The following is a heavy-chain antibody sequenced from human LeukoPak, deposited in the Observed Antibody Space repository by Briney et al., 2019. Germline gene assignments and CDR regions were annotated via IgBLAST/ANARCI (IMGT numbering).Heavy chain of an antibody. V-gene: IGHV3-30*18. CDR2: TSYDGSNK. CDR1: GFTFSSYG. Sequence: PGRSLRLSCAASGFTFSSYGMHWVRQAPGKGLEWVAVTSYDGSNKYYADSVKGRFTISRDNSRNTLYLQMNSLRVEDTAVYYCAKDGIFGVVLDYFDYWGQGTLVTVSS. J-gene: IGHJ4*02. D-gene: IGHD3-3*01. CDR3: AKDGIFGVVLDYFDY.